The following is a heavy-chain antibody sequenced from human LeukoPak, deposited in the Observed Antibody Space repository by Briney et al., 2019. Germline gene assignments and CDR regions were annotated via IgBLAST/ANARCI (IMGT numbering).Heavy chain of an antibody. CDR3: ATDGKWLLNPLNYYYYMDV. CDR2: INPSGGST. CDR1: GYTFTSYY. J-gene: IGHJ6*03. D-gene: IGHD3-22*01. V-gene: IGHV1-46*01. Sequence: ASVKVSCKASGYTFTSYYMHWVRQAPGQGLEWMGIINPSGGSTSYAQKFQGRVTMTRDTSTSTVYMELSSLRSEDTAVYYCATDGKWLLNPLNYYYYMDVWGKGTTVTVSS.